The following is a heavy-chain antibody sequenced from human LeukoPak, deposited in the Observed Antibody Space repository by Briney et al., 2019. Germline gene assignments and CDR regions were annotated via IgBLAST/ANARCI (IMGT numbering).Heavy chain of an antibody. CDR2: ISYDGSNK. CDR1: GFTFSSYG. D-gene: IGHD4-11*01. CDR3: ARGRGFTDFDY. Sequence: GGSLRLSCAASGFTFSSYGMHWVRQAPGKGLEWVAVISYDGSNKYYADSVKGRFTISRDNSKNTLYLQMNSLRAEDTAVYYCARGRGFTDFDYWGQGTLVTVSS. J-gene: IGHJ4*02. V-gene: IGHV3-30*03.